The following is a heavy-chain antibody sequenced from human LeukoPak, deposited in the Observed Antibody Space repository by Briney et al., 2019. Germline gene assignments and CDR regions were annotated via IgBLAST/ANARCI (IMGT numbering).Heavy chain of an antibody. J-gene: IGHJ6*02. Sequence: SETLSLTCAVYGGSFSGYYWSWIRQPPGKGLEWIGEINHSGSTNYNPSLKSRVTISVDTSKNQFSLKLSSVTAADTAVYYCARGRRLYGMDVWGQGTTVTVSS. CDR3: ARGRRLYGMDV. V-gene: IGHV4-34*01. CDR2: INHSGST. D-gene: IGHD3-22*01. CDR1: GGSFSGYY.